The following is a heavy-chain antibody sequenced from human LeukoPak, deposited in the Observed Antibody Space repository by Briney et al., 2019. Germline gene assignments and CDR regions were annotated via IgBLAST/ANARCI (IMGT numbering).Heavy chain of an antibody. Sequence: GGSLRLSCAASGFTFSSYWMHWVRQAPGKGLVWVSRIKSDGSTNYADSVKGRFTIARDNAKNTVSLQMNSLRAEDTGVYYCARAPSEIGGYYPEYFRHWGQGTLVTVSS. D-gene: IGHD3-22*01. J-gene: IGHJ1*01. V-gene: IGHV3-74*01. CDR1: GFTFSSYW. CDR2: IKSDGST. CDR3: ARAPSEIGGYYPEYFRH.